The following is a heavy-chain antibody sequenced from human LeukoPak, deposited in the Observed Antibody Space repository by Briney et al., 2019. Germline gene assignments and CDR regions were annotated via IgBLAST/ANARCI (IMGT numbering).Heavy chain of an antibody. D-gene: IGHD4-17*01. Sequence: GGSLRLSCAASGFTFSSYWMSWVRQAPGKGLEWVANIKQDGSEKYYVDPVKGRFTISRDNAKNSLYLQMNSLRAEDTAVYYCAGHYGDYPFFDFWGQGTLVTGSS. V-gene: IGHV3-7*02. CDR2: IKQDGSEK. J-gene: IGHJ4*02. CDR1: GFTFSSYW. CDR3: AGHYGDYPFFDF.